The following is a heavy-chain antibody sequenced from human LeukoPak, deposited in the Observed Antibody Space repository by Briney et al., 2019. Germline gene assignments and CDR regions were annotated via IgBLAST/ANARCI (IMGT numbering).Heavy chain of an antibody. Sequence: PSETLSLTCTVSGGSIKTNYWSWIRQPPGKGLEWIGYGYCRGSTNYNPSLKSRVTISVDTSKNQFSLKLNSVTTADTAVYYCAREGDPGSGYNYGNWLDPWGQGTLVTVSS. CDR3: AREGDPGSGYNYGNWLDP. D-gene: IGHD5-12*01. CDR2: GYCRGST. V-gene: IGHV4-59*01. CDR1: GGSIKTNY. J-gene: IGHJ5*02.